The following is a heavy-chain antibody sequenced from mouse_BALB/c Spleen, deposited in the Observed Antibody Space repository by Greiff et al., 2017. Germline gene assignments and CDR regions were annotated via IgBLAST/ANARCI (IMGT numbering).Heavy chain of an antibody. CDR3: ASGSYAMDY. J-gene: IGHJ4*01. CDR2: ISYSGST. CDR1: GYSITSDYA. V-gene: IGHV3-2*02. Sequence: EVKLQESGPGLVKPSQSLSLTCTVTGYSITSDYAWNWIRQFPGNKLEWMGYISYSGSTSYNPSLKSRISITRDTSKNQFFLQLNSVTTEDTATYYCASGSYAMDYWGQGTSVTVSS.